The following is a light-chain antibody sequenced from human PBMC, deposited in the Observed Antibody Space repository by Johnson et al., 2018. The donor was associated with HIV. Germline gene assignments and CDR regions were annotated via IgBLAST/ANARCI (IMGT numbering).Light chain of an antibody. J-gene: IGLJ1*01. CDR2: ENN. CDR3: GTWDSSLSVAYV. Sequence: QSVLTQSPSVSAAPGQKVTIPCSGSSSNIGNNYVSWYQHLPGTAPKLLIYENNKRPSGSPDRFSGSKSGTSATLDITGLQTGDEADYYCGTWDSSLSVAYVFGTGTKVTVL. CDR1: SSNIGNNY. V-gene: IGLV1-51*02.